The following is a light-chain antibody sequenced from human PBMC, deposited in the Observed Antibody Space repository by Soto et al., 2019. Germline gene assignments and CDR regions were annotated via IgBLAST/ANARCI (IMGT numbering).Light chain of an antibody. J-gene: IGKJ4*01. Sequence: DIQMTQSPSSLSASVGDRVTITCRASQGISNYLAWYQQKPGKVPKLLIYAASTLQSGVSSRFSGSGSGTDFTLTISSLQPEDVATYYCQKYNSARSLTFGGGTKVEIK. V-gene: IGKV1-27*01. CDR2: AAS. CDR3: QKYNSARSLT. CDR1: QGISNY.